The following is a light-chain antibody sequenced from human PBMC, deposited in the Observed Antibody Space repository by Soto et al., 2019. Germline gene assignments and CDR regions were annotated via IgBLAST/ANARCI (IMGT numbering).Light chain of an antibody. J-gene: IGKJ4*01. V-gene: IGKV2-28*01. CDR2: LGS. Sequence: DIVMPHSPLSLPVTPGAPASISCRSSQSLLHTNGNTYLDWYVQKPGQSPQLLIDLGSYRASGVTDRFSGSAAGTDFTLNSSTVEAEDIGVYYCMQALQTPITFGGGTKVVIK. CDR3: MQALQTPIT. CDR1: QSLLHTNGNTY.